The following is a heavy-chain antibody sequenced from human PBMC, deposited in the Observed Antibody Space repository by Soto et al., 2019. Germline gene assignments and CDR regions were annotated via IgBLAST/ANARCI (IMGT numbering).Heavy chain of an antibody. CDR2: IYSGGST. Sequence: EVQLVESGGGLIQPGGSLRLSCAASGFTVSSNYMSWVRQAPGKGLEWVSVIYSGGSTYYAASVQGRFTVSRDNFKNTLYLQMNSLRAEDTAMYYCARNYDSTAGGALDIWGQGTMVTVSS. V-gene: IGHV3-53*01. CDR1: GFTVSSNY. J-gene: IGHJ3*02. CDR3: ARNYDSTAGGALDI. D-gene: IGHD3-22*01.